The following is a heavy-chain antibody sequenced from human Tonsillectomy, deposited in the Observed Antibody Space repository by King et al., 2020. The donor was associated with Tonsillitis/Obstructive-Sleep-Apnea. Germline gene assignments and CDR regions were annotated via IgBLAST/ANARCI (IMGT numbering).Heavy chain of an antibody. CDR3: ARDGHESSSPFSFDY. V-gene: IGHV4-31*03. CDR2: IYYSGST. CDR1: GGSINSGGYY. Sequence: LQLQESGPGLVKPSQTLSLTCTVSGGSINSGGYYWSWIRQHPGKGLEWIGYIYYSGSTYYNPSLKSRVTISADTSKNQFSLKLSSVTAADTAVYYCARDGHESSSPFSFDYWGQGTLVTVSS. D-gene: IGHD6-6*01. J-gene: IGHJ4*02.